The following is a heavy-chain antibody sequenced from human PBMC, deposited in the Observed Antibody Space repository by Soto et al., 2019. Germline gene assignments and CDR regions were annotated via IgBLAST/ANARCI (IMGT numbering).Heavy chain of an antibody. CDR2: ISGSGGST. D-gene: IGHD4-17*01. CDR1: GFTFSSYA. Sequence: EVQLLESGGGLVQPGGSLRLSCAASGFTFSSYAMSWVRQAPGKGLEWVSAISGSGGSTYYADSVKGRFTISRDNSKNTLYLHMNSLRAEDTAVYYCAKAPDYGDFAPLDYWGQGALVTVSS. J-gene: IGHJ4*02. CDR3: AKAPDYGDFAPLDY. V-gene: IGHV3-23*01.